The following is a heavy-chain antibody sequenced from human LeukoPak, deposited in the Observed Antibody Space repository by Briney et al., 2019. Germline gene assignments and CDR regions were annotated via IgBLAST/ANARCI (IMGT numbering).Heavy chain of an antibody. V-gene: IGHV1-46*02. CDR1: GYTFNNHY. D-gene: IGHD6-19*01. J-gene: IGHJ4*02. CDR3: ARQGTYSSAIGMGY. CDR2: INPSGGST. Sequence: ASVKVSCKASGYTFNNHYMYWVRQAPGQGLEWMGVINPSGGSTSYAQKFQGRVTMPRDTSTRTVYMEVNSLRSEDTAVYYCARQGTYSSAIGMGYWGQGTLVTVSS.